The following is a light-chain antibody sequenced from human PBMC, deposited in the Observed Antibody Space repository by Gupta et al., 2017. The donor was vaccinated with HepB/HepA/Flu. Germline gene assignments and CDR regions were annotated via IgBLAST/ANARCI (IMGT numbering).Light chain of an antibody. J-gene: IGLJ1*01. CDR3: LLSYNGVFV. V-gene: IGLV7-46*01. Sequence: QAVVTPEPSLTVSPGGTVTLTCDSSTGAVTSGHYPSWFQQKPGQAPRTLIYDVSNKVSGTPARFSGSLLGGKAALTLSGAQPEDEADYYCLLSYNGVFVFGTGTTITVL. CDR2: DVS. CDR1: TGAVTSGHY.